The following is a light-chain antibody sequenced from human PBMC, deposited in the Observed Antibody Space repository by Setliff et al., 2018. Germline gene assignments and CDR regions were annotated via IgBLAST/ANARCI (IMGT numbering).Light chain of an antibody. CDR2: NNI. J-gene: IGLJ1*01. CDR1: SSNIGAGYE. Sequence: QSVLTQPPSVSGAPGQWVTISCTGNSSNIGAGYEVYWYQQLPGTAPKLLIHNNINRPSGVSDRFPGSKSGAAASLAISGLQAEEEADYYCQSYDSRLRYVFGSGTKVTVL. CDR3: QSYDSRLRYV. V-gene: IGLV1-40*01.